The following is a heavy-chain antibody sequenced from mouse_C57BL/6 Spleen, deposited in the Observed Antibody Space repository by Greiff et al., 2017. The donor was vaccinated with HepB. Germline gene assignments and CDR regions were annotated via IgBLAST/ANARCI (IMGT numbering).Heavy chain of an antibody. J-gene: IGHJ2*01. CDR2: INPNNGGT. Sequence: EVQLQQSGPELVKPGASVKISCKASGYTFTDYYMNWVKQSHGKSLEWIGDINPNNGGTSYNQKFKGKATLTVDKSSSTAYMELRSLTSEDSAVYYCAYYGSSDSYFDYWGQGTTLTVSS. D-gene: IGHD1-1*01. CDR1: GYTFTDYY. CDR3: AYYGSSDSYFDY. V-gene: IGHV1-26*01.